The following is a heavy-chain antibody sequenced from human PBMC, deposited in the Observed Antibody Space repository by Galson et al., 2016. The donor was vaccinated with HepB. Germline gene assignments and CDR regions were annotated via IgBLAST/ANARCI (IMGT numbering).Heavy chain of an antibody. J-gene: IGHJ6*02. CDR2: TYYRSRWYS. D-gene: IGHD1-26*01. Sequence: CAISGDSVSSNVATWNWIRQSPSRGLECLGRTYYRSRWYSDYAASVKSRLTINPDTSKNHFSLQLNSVTPEDTAVYYCARGGVYFSGVDVWSPGTTVIVSS. V-gene: IGHV6-1*01. CDR3: ARGGVYFSGVDV. CDR1: GDSVSSNVAT.